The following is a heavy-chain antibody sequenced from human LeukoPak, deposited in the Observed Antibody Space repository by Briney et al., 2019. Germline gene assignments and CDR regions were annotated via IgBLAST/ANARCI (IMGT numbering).Heavy chain of an antibody. CDR1: GGSFSGYY. J-gene: IGHJ4*02. CDR3: AADSSGSVSSY. V-gene: IGHV4-34*01. D-gene: IGHD3-22*01. CDR2: INHSGST. Sequence: SETLSLTCAVYGGSFSGYYWSWIRQPPGKGLEWIGEINHSGSTNYNPSLKSRVTISVDTSKNQFSLKLSSVTAADTAVYYCAADSSGSVSSYWGQGTLVTVSS.